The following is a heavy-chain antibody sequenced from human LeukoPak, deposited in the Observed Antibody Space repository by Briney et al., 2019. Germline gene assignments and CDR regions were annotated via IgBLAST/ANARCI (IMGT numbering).Heavy chain of an antibody. CDR2: ISYDGSNK. CDR3: ARDSFYGMDV. V-gene: IGHV3-30-3*01. J-gene: IGHJ6*02. Sequence: GGSLRLSCAASGLTFSRYAMHWVRQAPGKGLEGVAVISYDGSNKYYADSVKGRFTISRDNSKNTLYLQMNSLRAEDTAVYYSARDSFYGMDVWGQGTTVTVSS. CDR1: GLTFSRYA.